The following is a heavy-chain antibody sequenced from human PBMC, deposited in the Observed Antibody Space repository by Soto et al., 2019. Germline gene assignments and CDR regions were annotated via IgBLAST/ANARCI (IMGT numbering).Heavy chain of an antibody. J-gene: IGHJ3*02. CDR3: AREGPDSSGYLNAFDI. CDR2: ISYDGSNK. V-gene: IGHV3-30-3*01. CDR1: GFTFSSYA. Sequence: GGSLRLSCAASGFTFSSYAMHWVRQAPGKGLEWVAVISYDGSNKYYADSVKGRFTISRDNSKNTMYLQMDSLRAEDTAVYYCAREGPDSSGYLNAFDIWGQGTMVTVSS. D-gene: IGHD3-22*01.